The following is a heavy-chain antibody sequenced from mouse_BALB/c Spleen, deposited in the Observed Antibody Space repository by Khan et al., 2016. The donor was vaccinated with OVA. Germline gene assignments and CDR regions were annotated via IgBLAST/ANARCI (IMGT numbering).Heavy chain of an antibody. CDR2: IIYTGYT. CDR1: GDSITSGY. D-gene: IGHD2-12*01. J-gene: IGHJ3*01. CDR3: ARSTYRDAFVY. Sequence: EVQLQESGPSLVKPSQTLSLTCSVTGDSITSGYWNWIRKFPENKLEYMGYIIYTGYTYYNPSLQSRISITRHTSKYQYYLQLKSGTDEDTATYYWARSTYRDAFVYWGQGTLVTVSA. V-gene: IGHV3-8*02.